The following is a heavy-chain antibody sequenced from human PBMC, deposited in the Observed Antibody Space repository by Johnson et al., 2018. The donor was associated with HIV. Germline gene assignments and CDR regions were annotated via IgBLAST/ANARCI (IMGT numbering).Heavy chain of an antibody. CDR3: AKGGRFDAFDI. Sequence: QEQLVESGGGVVQPGRSLRLSCVGSGFTFSSYGMHWVRQAPGKGLEWVAVISYDGNNKYYADSVKGRFTISRDNSKNTLYLQMNSLRAEDTAVYYCAKGGRFDAFDIWGQGTMVTVSS. J-gene: IGHJ3*02. D-gene: IGHD3-16*01. CDR2: ISYDGNNK. V-gene: IGHV3-30*18. CDR1: GFTFSSYG.